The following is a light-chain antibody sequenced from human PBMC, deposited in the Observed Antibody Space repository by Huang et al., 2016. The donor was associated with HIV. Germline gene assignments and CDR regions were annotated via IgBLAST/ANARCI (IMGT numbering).Light chain of an antibody. CDR3: QQYYTYPHS. V-gene: IGKV1-8*01. J-gene: IGKJ2*01. CDR2: VAS. Sequence: AIRMTQSPSSLSASTGDRVTITCRASQGISSYLAWYQQKPGKATKLLIYVASTRQSGVPARFSGSGFGTDFTLTISSLQSEDLGSYHCQQYYTYPHSFGQGTKLEI. CDR1: QGISSY.